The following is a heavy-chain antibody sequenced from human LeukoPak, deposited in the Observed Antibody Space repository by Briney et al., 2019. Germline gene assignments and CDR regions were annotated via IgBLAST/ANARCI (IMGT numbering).Heavy chain of an antibody. J-gene: IGHJ4*02. Sequence: SETLSLTCTVSGGSISSSSYYWGWIRQPPGKGLEWIGSIYYSGSTYYNPSLKSRVTISVDTSKNQFSLKLSSVTAADTAVYYCARVKEVITFGGVIVSSFVYWGQGTLVTVSS. V-gene: IGHV4-39*07. D-gene: IGHD3-16*02. CDR1: GGSISSSSYY. CDR2: IYYSGST. CDR3: ARVKEVITFGGVIVSSFVY.